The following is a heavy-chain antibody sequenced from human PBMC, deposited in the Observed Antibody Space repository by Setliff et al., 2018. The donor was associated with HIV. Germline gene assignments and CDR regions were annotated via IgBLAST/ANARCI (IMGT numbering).Heavy chain of an antibody. J-gene: IGHJ5*02. CDR2: INVGSGKT. CDR3: ARDGCSGQRCYLFNWFDP. D-gene: IGHD2-15*01. Sequence: ASVKVSCKASGYSFINHAMHWVRQAPGQRLEWMGWINVGSGKTQYSQEFQGRVTITRDTSATTAYMELSSLTSEDTAVYYCARDGCSGQRCYLFNWFDPWGQG. CDR1: GYSFINHA. V-gene: IGHV1-3*01.